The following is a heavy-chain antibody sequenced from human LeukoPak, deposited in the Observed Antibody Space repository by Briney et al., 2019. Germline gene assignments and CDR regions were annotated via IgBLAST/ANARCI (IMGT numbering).Heavy chain of an antibody. Sequence: GASVKVSCKASGYTFTGYYMHWVRQAPGQGLEWMGWINPNSGGTNYAQKFQGRVTMTRDTSISTAYMELSRLRSDDTAVYYCARHQDRPGYYYYYMDVWGKGATVTVSS. J-gene: IGHJ6*03. CDR2: INPNSGGT. CDR1: GYTFTGYY. CDR3: ARHQDRPGYYYYYMDV. V-gene: IGHV1-2*02. D-gene: IGHD6-6*01.